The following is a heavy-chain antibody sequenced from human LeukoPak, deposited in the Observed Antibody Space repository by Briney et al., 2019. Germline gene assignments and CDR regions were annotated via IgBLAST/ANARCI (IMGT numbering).Heavy chain of an antibody. Sequence: SGTLSLTCAVSGGSISSSNWWSWVRQPPGKGLEWIGEIYHSGSTNYNPSLKSRVTISVDKSKNQFSLKLSSVTAADTAVYYCAREENSSSWYKYFDYWGQGPWSPSPQ. CDR2: IYHSGST. D-gene: IGHD6-13*01. CDR1: GGSISSSNW. CDR3: AREENSSSWYKYFDY. V-gene: IGHV4-4*02. J-gene: IGHJ4*02.